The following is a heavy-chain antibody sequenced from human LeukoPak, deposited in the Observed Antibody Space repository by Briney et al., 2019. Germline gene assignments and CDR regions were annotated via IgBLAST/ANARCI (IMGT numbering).Heavy chain of an antibody. V-gene: IGHV3-23*01. CDR2: ISGSGGST. CDR1: GFTFSSYA. Sequence: PGGSLRLSCAASGFTFSSYAMSWVRQAPGKGLEWVSVISGSGGSTYYADSVKGRLTISRDNSKNTLYLQMNSLRAEDTAVYYCAKGGIVVVVAAYYPFDYWGPGTLVTVSS. D-gene: IGHD2-15*01. J-gene: IGHJ4*02. CDR3: AKGGIVVVVAAYYPFDY.